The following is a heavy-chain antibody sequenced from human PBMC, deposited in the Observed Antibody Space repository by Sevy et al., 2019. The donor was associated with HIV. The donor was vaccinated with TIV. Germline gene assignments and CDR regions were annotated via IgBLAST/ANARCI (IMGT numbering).Heavy chain of an antibody. J-gene: IGHJ4*02. CDR2: RTSSGSYI. V-gene: IGHV3-21*01. D-gene: IGHD2-15*01. CDR1: GFTFSTST. Sequence: GGSLRLSCAASGFTFSTSTMNWVRQAPGKGLEWVSPRTSSGSYILYADSVKGRFTISRDNAKNSVFLQMNSLRVEDTAVYYCVRDGWNYWGQGTLVTVSS. CDR3: VRDGWNY.